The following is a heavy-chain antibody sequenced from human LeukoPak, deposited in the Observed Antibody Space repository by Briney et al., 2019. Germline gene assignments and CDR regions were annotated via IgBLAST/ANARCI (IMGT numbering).Heavy chain of an antibody. CDR2: IHTSGTT. Sequence: SETLSLTCTVSGGSMTFYYWSFIRQPAGKGLGWIGRIHTSGTTCYNASLKSRVSMSLDTSRNQFSLRLISVTAADTAVYYCARADYYDAGGRNWFDPCGQGTLVTVSS. CDR3: ARADYYDAGGRNWFDP. V-gene: IGHV4-4*07. J-gene: IGHJ5*02. D-gene: IGHD1-26*01. CDR1: GGSMTFYY.